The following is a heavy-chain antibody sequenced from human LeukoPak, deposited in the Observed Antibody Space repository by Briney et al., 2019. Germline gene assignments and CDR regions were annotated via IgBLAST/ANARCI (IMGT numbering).Heavy chain of an antibody. CDR2: IIPIFGTA. D-gene: IGHD6-13*01. J-gene: IGHJ3*02. Sequence: SVKVPCKASGGTFSSYAISWVRQAPGQGLEWMGGIIPIFGTANYAQKFQGRVTITADESTSTAYMELSSLRSEDTAVYYCARQRLSIAAAGSRNLNAFDIWGQGTMVTVSS. V-gene: IGHV1-69*13. CDR1: GGTFSSYA. CDR3: ARQRLSIAAAGSRNLNAFDI.